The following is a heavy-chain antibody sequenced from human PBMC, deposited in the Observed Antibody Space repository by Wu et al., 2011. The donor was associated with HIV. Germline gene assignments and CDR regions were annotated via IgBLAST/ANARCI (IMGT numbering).Heavy chain of an antibody. V-gene: IGHV1-69*05. CDR3: ATKSSSPFYYYYMDV. CDR1: GGTFSRYG. CDR2: IIPIFGTA. Sequence: QVQLVQSGAEVKKPGSSVKVSCKASGGTFSRYGISWVRQAPGQGLEWMGRIIPIFGTANYAQKFQGRVTMTRDTSTSTVYMELSSLRSDDTAIYYCATKSSSPFYYYYMDVWGKGTTVTVSS. J-gene: IGHJ6*03. D-gene: IGHD3-10*01.